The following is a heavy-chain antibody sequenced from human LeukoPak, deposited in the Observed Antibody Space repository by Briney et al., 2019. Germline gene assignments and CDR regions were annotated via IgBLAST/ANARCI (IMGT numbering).Heavy chain of an antibody. CDR3: ASFAGRHAFDV. V-gene: IGHV4-59*01. Sequence: SETLSLTCTVSGGSISSYYWSWIRQPPGKGLEWIGYIYYSGSTNYNPSLKSRVTISVDTSKSQFSLKLSSVTAADTAVYYCASFAGRHAFDVWGQGTMVTVSS. J-gene: IGHJ3*01. CDR1: GGSISSYY. CDR2: IYYSGST.